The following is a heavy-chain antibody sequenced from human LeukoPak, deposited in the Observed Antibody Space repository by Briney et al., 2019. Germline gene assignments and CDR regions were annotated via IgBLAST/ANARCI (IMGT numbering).Heavy chain of an antibody. Sequence: PGGSLRLSCAASGFTFSSYAMSWVRQAPGKGLEWVSAISGSGGSTYYADSVKGRFTISRDNSKNTLYLQMNSLRAEDTAVYYCAKSQHSGSYSTIFDYWGQGTLVTVSS. CDR2: ISGSGGST. V-gene: IGHV3-23*01. J-gene: IGHJ4*02. CDR3: AKSQHSGSYSTIFDY. CDR1: GFTFSSYA. D-gene: IGHD1-26*01.